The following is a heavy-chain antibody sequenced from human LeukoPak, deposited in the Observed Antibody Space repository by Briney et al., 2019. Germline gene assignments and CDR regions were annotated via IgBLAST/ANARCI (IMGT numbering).Heavy chain of an antibody. CDR2: ISSSSSYI. V-gene: IGHV3-21*01. D-gene: IGHD6-19*01. CDR3: AREYRYGSGWPDAFDI. Sequence: PGGSLRLSCAASGFTFSSYSMNWVRQAPGKGLEWVSSISSSSSYIYYADSVKGRFTISRDNAKNSLNLQMNSLRAEDTAVYYCAREYRYGSGWPDAFDIWGQGTMVTVSS. CDR1: GFTFSSYS. J-gene: IGHJ3*02.